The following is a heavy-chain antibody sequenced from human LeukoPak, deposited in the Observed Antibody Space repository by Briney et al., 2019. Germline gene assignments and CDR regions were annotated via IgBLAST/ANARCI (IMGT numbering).Heavy chain of an antibody. Sequence: GGSLRLSCAASGFTFSSYGMHWVRQAPGKGLEWVAVISYDGSNKYYADSVKGRFTISRDNSKNTLYLQMNSLRAEDTAVFYCARDGSGTYYNVDFDYWGQGTLVTVSS. V-gene: IGHV3-30*03. D-gene: IGHD3-10*01. CDR3: ARDGSGTYYNVDFDY. J-gene: IGHJ4*02. CDR1: GFTFSSYG. CDR2: ISYDGSNK.